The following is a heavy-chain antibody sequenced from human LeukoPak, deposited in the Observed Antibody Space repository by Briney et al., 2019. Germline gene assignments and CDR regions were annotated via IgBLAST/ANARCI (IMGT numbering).Heavy chain of an antibody. Sequence: SETLSLTCTVSGYSISSGYYWGWIRQPPGKGLEWIGSIYHSGSTYYNPSLKSRVTISVDTSKNQFSLKLSSVTAADTARYYSARVQRGYSVRTTPQNNWFDPWGQGTLVTVSS. D-gene: IGHD5/OR15-5a*01. CDR2: IYHSGST. J-gene: IGHJ5*02. CDR3: ARVQRGYSVRTTPQNNWFDP. CDR1: GYSISSGYY. V-gene: IGHV4-38-2*02.